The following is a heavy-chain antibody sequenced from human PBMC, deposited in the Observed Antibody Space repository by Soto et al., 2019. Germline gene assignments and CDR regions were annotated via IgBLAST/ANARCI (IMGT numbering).Heavy chain of an antibody. CDR1: GFTFSDYA. CDR2: ISSDGSGT. CDR3: ARGGLATTNPTHY. V-gene: IGHV3-64*01. J-gene: IGHJ4*02. D-gene: IGHD5-12*01. Sequence: EVQLVESGGGLVQPGGSLRLSCAASGFTFSDYAMHWVRQAPGKGLEYVSGISSDGSGTYYGNSMKGRFTISRDNSKNTLYLRMGSLRAEDMAVYYCARGGLATTNPTHYWGQGTLVTVSS.